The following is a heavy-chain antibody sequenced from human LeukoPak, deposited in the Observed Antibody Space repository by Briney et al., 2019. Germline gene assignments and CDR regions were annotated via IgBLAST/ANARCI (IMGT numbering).Heavy chain of an antibody. CDR1: GYTFNNYG. D-gene: IGHD5-12*01. V-gene: IGHV1-18*01. CDR3: ARAGSPYVLGYSNLLCLHFDY. J-gene: IGHJ4*02. CDR2: ISAYNGNT. Sequence: ASVKVSCKASGYTFNNYGIIWVRQAPGQGLEWMGWISAYNGNTNYAQKFQGRVTMTTDTFTSTASMELRSLRSDDTAIYYCARAGSPYVLGYSNLLCLHFDYWGQGTLVTVSS.